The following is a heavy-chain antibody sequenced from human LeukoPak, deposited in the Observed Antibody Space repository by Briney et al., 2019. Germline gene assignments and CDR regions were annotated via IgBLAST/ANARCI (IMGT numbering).Heavy chain of an antibody. J-gene: IGHJ6*04. D-gene: IGHD3-9*01. Sequence: ASVKVSCKASGGTFSSYAISWVRQAPGQGLEWMGGIIPIFGTANYAQKFQGRVTITADESTSTAYMELSSLRSDDTAVYYCARVRDYYDILTGYHNHYGMDVWGKGTTVTVSS. CDR2: IIPIFGTA. CDR1: GGTFSSYA. V-gene: IGHV1-69*01. CDR3: ARVRDYYDILTGYHNHYGMDV.